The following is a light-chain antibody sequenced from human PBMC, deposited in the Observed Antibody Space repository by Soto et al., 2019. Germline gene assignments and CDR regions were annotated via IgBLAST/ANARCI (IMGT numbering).Light chain of an antibody. CDR2: DTS. J-gene: IGKJ1*01. Sequence: EIVLTQSPATLSLSPGERATLSCRASQSVVSQLSWYQHKPGQAPRLLIYDTSNRATGIPARFSGSESGTDFTLTISSLEPEDFAVYYCQQRYSWPRTFGQGTKWEIK. V-gene: IGKV3-11*01. CDR3: QQRYSWPRT. CDR1: QSVVSQ.